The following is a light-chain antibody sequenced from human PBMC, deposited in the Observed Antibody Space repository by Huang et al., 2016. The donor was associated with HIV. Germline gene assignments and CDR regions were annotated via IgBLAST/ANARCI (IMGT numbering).Light chain of an antibody. CDR3: QQSDSTPYT. CDR2: AAS. CDR1: QSFSRS. V-gene: IGKV1-39*01. J-gene: IGKJ2*01. Sequence: DIQMTQSQSSLSASVGDRVTISCRSSQSFSRSLNWYQQRPVKAPKLLSYAASSLQSGVPSRGRGSGAGTDFRLTINSLQPEDFATYYCQQSDSTPYTFGQGTKLEIK.